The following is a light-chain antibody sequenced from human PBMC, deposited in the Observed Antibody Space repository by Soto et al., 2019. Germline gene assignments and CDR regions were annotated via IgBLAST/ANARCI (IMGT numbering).Light chain of an antibody. CDR1: TSNIGYNF. CDR3: ATWECSLSIAV. Sequence: QSVLTQPPSVSAAPGQRVTISCSGSTSNIGYNFVSWYQQFPGAAPKLLIFENDKRVSGTPDRFSGSKSGTSGTLAITGLQTGDEADYYFATWECSLSIAVFGGGTKLTVL. V-gene: IGLV1-51*02. J-gene: IGLJ2*01. CDR2: END.